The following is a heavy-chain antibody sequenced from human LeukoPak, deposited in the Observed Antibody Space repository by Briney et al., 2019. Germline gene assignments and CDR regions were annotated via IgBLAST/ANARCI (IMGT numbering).Heavy chain of an antibody. CDR1: GYTFTTYG. CDR3: ARTPFYFGSGSPNDNWLDP. D-gene: IGHD3-10*01. Sequence: ASVKVSCKASGYTFTTYGVSWVRQAPGQGLEWMGWVSGFNGNTNYAQKLQGRVTMTTDTSTSTAYMELRSLRSDDTAVYYCARTPFYFGSGSPNDNWLDPWGQGTPVTVSS. CDR2: VSGFNGNT. J-gene: IGHJ5*02. V-gene: IGHV1-18*01.